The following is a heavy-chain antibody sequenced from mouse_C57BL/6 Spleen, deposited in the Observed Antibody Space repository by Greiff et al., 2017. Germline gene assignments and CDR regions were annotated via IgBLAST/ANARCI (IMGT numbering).Heavy chain of an antibody. CDR3: ARGYYGSSYGYFDV. CDR1: GYSITSGYY. CDR2: ISYDGSN. V-gene: IGHV3-6*01. Sequence: EVHLVESGPGLAKPSQSLSLTCSVTGYSITSGYYWNWIRQFPGNKLERMGYISYDGSNNYNPSLKNRISITRDTSKNQFFLKLNSVTTEDTATYYCARGYYGSSYGYFDVWGTGTTVTVSS. J-gene: IGHJ1*03. D-gene: IGHD1-1*01.